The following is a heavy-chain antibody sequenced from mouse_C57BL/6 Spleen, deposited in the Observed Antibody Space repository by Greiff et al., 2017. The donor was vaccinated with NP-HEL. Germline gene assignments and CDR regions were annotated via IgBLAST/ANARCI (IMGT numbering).Heavy chain of an antibody. CDR1: GYSITSGYY. Sequence: EVHLVESGPGLVKPSQSLSLTCSVTGYSITSGYYWNWIRQFPGNKLEWMGYISYDGSNNYNPSLKNRISITRDTSKNQFFLKLNSVTTEDTATYSCARDRGYFDVWGTGTTVTVSS. V-gene: IGHV3-6*01. CDR3: ARDRGYFDV. J-gene: IGHJ1*03. CDR2: ISYDGSN.